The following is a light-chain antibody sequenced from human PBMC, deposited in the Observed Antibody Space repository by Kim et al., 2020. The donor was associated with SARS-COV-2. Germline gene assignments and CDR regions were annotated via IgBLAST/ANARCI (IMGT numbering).Light chain of an antibody. CDR3: CSRTDIRDYV. V-gene: IGLV2-14*03. Sequence: QSALTQPASVSGSPGQSITISCTGTNSDIGDSNYVSWYQQHPGEAPKIIIYDVNKRPSGVSSRFSGSKSGNTASLTISGLQADDECDYYCCSRTDIRDYVFGTGTKVTVL. J-gene: IGLJ1*01. CDR2: DVN. CDR1: NSDIGDSNY.